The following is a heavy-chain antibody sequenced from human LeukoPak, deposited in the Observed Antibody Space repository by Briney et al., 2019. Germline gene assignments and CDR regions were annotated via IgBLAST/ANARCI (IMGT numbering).Heavy chain of an antibody. Sequence: GGSLRLSCAASGFTFSNYWMHWVRQAPGKGLVWVSRINSDGSSTSYADSVKGRFTISRDNSKNTLYLQMNSLRAEDTAVYYCAKDLSCTNGVCYKFDYWGQGTLVTVSS. D-gene: IGHD2-8*01. CDR1: GFTFSNYW. CDR3: AKDLSCTNGVCYKFDY. CDR2: INSDGSST. J-gene: IGHJ4*02. V-gene: IGHV3-74*01.